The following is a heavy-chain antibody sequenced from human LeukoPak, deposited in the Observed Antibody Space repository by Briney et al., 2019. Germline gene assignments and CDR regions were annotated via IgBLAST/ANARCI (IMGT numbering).Heavy chain of an antibody. D-gene: IGHD5-18*01. CDR1: GFTFSSYA. V-gene: IGHV3-23*01. CDR3: AKDVVPPYSFPLFSFDY. J-gene: IGHJ4*02. Sequence: PGGSLRLSCAASGFTFSSYAMSRVRQAPGKGLEWVSAISGSGGSTYYADSVKGRFTISRDNSKNTLYLQMNSLRAEDTAVYYCAKDVVPPYSFPLFSFDYWGQGTLVTVSS. CDR2: ISGSGGST.